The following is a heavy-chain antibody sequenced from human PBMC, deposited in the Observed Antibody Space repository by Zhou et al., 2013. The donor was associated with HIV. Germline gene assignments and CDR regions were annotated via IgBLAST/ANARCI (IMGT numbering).Heavy chain of an antibody. CDR2: INPNSGGT. CDR3: AREKRVFTNMVRGPIGDY. Sequence: QVQLVQSGAEVKKPGASVKVSCKVSGYTLTELSMHWVRQAPGQGLEWMGWINPNSGGTNYAQKFQGRVTMTRDTSISTAYMELSRLRSDDTAVYYCAREKRVFTNMVRGPIGDYWGQGTLVTVSS. V-gene: IGHV1-2*02. J-gene: IGHJ4*02. CDR1: GYTLTELS. D-gene: IGHD3-10*01.